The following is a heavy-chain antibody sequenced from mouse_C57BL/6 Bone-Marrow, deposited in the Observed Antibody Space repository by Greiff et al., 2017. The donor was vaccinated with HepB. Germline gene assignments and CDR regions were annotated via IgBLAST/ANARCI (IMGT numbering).Heavy chain of an antibody. Sequence: QVQLKESGPELVKPGASVKISCKASGYAFSSSWMNWVKQRPGKGLEWIGRIYPGDGDTNYNGKLKGKATLTADKSSSTAYMQLSSLTSEDSAVYFCARESNYDYAMDYWGQGTSVTVSS. D-gene: IGHD2-5*01. J-gene: IGHJ4*01. V-gene: IGHV1-82*01. CDR1: GYAFSSSW. CDR2: IYPGDGDT. CDR3: ARESNYDYAMDY.